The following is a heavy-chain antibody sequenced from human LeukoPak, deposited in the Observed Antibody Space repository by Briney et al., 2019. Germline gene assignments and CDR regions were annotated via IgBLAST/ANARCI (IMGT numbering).Heavy chain of an antibody. D-gene: IGHD2-2*02. CDR1: GYTFTGYY. CDR3: ARDGYCSGTSCYNEHITTVRTMDYMDV. J-gene: IGHJ6*03. Sequence: ASVKVSCKASGYTFTGYYMHWVRQAPGQGLEWMGWINPNSGGTNYAQKFQGRVTMTRDTSISTAYMELSRLRSDDTAVYYCARDGYCSGTSCYNEHITTVRTMDYMDVWGKGTTVTVSS. CDR2: INPNSGGT. V-gene: IGHV1-2*02.